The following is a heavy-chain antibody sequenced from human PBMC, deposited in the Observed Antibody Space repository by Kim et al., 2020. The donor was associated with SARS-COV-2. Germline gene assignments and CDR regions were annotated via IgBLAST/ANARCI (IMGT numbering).Heavy chain of an antibody. J-gene: IGHJ6*02. V-gene: IGHV3-30*18. D-gene: IGHD2-2*01. Sequence: GGSLRLSCAASGFTFSSYGMHWVRQDPGKGLEWVAVISYDGSNKYYADSVKGRFTISRDNSKNTLYLQMNSLRAEDTAVYYCANDVVVPAAIPMDVWGQGTTVTVSS. CDR1: GFTFSSYG. CDR2: ISYDGSNK. CDR3: ANDVVVPAAIPMDV.